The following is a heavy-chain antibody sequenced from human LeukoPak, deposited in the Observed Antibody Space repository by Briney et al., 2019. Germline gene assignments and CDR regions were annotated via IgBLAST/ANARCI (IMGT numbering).Heavy chain of an antibody. CDR2: IHYNGGT. V-gene: IGHV4-59*02. CDR3: ATSKSDWTFIDY. J-gene: IGHJ4*02. Sequence: SETLSLTCNVSGDSVRNYYWMWIRQSPGKGLDWMGHIHYNGGTSLSPSLQSRATMSVDTSKNHFSLRLTSVTAADTAVYFCATSKSDWTFIDYWGQGTLVSVSS. CDR1: GDSVRNYY. D-gene: IGHD2-21*02.